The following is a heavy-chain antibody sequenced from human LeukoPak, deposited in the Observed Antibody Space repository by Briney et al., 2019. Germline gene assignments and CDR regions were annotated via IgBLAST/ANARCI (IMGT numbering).Heavy chain of an antibody. CDR1: GGSISSYY. V-gene: IGHV4-59*04. D-gene: IGHD6-13*01. CDR2: IYFGGSGGT. CDR3: ARISSSNWYNERGAFDV. J-gene: IGHJ3*01. Sequence: SETLSLTCTVSGGSISSYYWSWIRQPPGKGLEWIGTIYFGGSGGTYYNPSLRSRVTISVDTSKNQFTLNLSSVTAADTAIYYCARISSSNWYNERGAFDVWGQGTMVTVSS.